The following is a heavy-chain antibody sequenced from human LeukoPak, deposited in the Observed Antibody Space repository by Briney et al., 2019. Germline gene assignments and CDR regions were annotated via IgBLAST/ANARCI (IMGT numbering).Heavy chain of an antibody. CDR3: AKPRAMTTGIGRYFDL. J-gene: IGHJ2*01. CDR2: ISGGGEDT. CDR1: GFTFTSYA. V-gene: IGHV3-23*01. Sequence: GGSLRLSCAASGFTFTSYAMSWIRQAPGKGLEWVSAISGGGEDTYYPDSVKGRFTISRDNSKNTLYLQMNSLRAEDTAIYYCAKPRAMTTGIGRYFDLWGRGTLVTVSS. D-gene: IGHD3-10*01.